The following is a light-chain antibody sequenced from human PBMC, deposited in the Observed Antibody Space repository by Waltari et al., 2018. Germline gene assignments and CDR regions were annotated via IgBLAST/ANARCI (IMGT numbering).Light chain of an antibody. J-gene: IGLJ3*02. Sequence: QTVVTQEPSLSVSPGGTVTLTCALSSGSVSSTSYPTWYQQTPGQPPRTLVYKGISRSSGVPDRFSGSILGKTAALTITVAQADDESDYYCSMYMGSGVWVFGGGTKLTVL. V-gene: IGLV8-61*01. CDR3: SMYMGSGVWV. CDR1: SGSVSSTSY. CDR2: KGI.